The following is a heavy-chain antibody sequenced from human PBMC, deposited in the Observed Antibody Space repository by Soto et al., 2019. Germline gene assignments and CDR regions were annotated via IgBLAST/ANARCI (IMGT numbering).Heavy chain of an antibody. J-gene: IGHJ4*02. V-gene: IGHV3-74*01. D-gene: IGHD6-13*01. CDR1: GFALSSSW. CDR3: ARGPRVWYGLDY. CDR2: INFDGSST. Sequence: EVQLVESGGGLVQPGGSLRLSCAGSGFALSSSWMHWVRQDPGKGLVWVSRINFDGSSTDYADSVRGRFTISRDNAKNTLYLEMNSLRADDTAVDHRARGPRVWYGLDYWGQGTLVTVSS.